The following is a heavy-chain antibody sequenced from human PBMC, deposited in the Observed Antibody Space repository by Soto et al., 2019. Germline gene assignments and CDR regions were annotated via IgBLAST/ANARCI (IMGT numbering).Heavy chain of an antibody. CDR3: ARVRCSSTSCYAGYYYYYGMDV. V-gene: IGHV1-69*02. D-gene: IGHD2-2*01. CDR2: IIPILGIA. Sequence: QVQLVQSGAEVKKPGSSVKVSCKASGGTFSSYTISWVRQAPGQGLEWMGRIIPILGIANYAQKFQGRVTITADKTTSTAYMELSSLRSEDTAVYYCARVRCSSTSCYAGYYYYYGMDVWGQGTTVTVSS. J-gene: IGHJ6*02. CDR1: GGTFSSYT.